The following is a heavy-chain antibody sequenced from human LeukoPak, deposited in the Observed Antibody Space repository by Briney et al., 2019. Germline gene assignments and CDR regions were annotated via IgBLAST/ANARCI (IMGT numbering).Heavy chain of an antibody. V-gene: IGHV3-23*01. J-gene: IGHJ4*02. CDR2: ISTNGGST. Sequence: GGSLRLSCEASGFTFSSYAMSCVRQAPGKGLEWVSGISTNGGSTSYADSVKGRFTISRDNAKKSLYLQMNSLRAEDTAVYYCARVQTTSWYDLDFWGPGTLVTVSS. D-gene: IGHD6-13*01. CDR3: ARVQTTSWYDLDF. CDR1: GFTFSSYA.